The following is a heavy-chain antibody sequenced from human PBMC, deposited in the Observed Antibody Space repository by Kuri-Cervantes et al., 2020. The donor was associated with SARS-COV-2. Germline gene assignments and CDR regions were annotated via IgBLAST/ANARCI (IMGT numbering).Heavy chain of an antibody. D-gene: IGHD5-12*01. V-gene: IGHV3-21*01. J-gene: IGHJ4*02. CDR1: GFTFSSYS. CDR2: ISSSSSYI. Sequence: GESLKISCAASGFTFSSYSMNWVRRAPGKGLEWVSSISSSSSYIYYADSVKGRFTISRDNSKNTLYLQMNSLRAEDTAVYYCATALIVATVDYWGQGTLVTVSS. CDR3: ATALIVATVDY.